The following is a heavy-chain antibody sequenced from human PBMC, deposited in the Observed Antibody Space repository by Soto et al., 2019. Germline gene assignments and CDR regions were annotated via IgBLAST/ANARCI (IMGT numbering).Heavy chain of an antibody. CDR3: ARDRGVAPPVAGNTHYYYYMDV. Sequence: QDQLVQSGVEVKKPGASVKVSCKASGYSFTNYGITWVRQAPGQGFEWMGWISAYNGNTNYAQKFQGRVTMTTDASTSTDYLELRSLRSDHTAVYYCARDRGVAPPVAGNTHYYYYMDVWGKGTTVTVSS. V-gene: IGHV1-18*01. J-gene: IGHJ6*03. CDR1: GYSFTNYG. CDR2: ISAYNGNT. D-gene: IGHD6-19*01.